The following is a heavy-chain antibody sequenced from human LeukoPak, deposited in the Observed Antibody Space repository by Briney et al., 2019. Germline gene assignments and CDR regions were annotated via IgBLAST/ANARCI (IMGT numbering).Heavy chain of an antibody. V-gene: IGHV3-23*01. Sequence: TGGSLRLSCAASGFTFSSYGMTWVRQAPGKGLEWVSVISGSGGSTNYADSVKGGFTISRANSKTTLYLQMNSLRAEDTAVYYCAKERGRAVAGSEFDYWGQGTLVTVSS. CDR1: GFTFSSYG. CDR2: ISGSGGST. D-gene: IGHD6-19*01. CDR3: AKERGRAVAGSEFDY. J-gene: IGHJ4*02.